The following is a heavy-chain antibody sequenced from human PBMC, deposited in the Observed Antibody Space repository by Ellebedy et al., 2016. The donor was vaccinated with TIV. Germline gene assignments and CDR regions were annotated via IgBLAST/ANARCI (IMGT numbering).Heavy chain of an antibody. V-gene: IGHV1-18*01. CDR1: GYTLTTYG. Sequence: ASVKVSCKASGYTLTTYGIGWVRQAPGQGLEWMGWISGYTGNTNYARKFMGRVLMTTDTSTNTAYMELRTLTTDDTAMFYCARYAGSYADYWGRGTLVTVSS. J-gene: IGHJ4*02. D-gene: IGHD1-26*01. CDR2: ISGYTGNT. CDR3: ARYAGSYADY.